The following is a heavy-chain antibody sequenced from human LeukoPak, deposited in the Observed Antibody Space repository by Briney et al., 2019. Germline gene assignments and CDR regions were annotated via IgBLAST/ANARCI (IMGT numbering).Heavy chain of an antibody. Sequence: KPSETLSLTCSISGTFISGYYWAWIRQPPGKGLEWIETISYSGSTYYNPSLKSRVTISVDKSKNQFSLRLSSVTAADTAVYYCARRAAYGSGSYFDFWGQGTLVTVSS. CDR2: ISYSGST. J-gene: IGHJ4*02. V-gene: IGHV4-39*01. D-gene: IGHD3-10*01. CDR3: ARRAAYGSGSYFDF. CDR1: GTFISGYY.